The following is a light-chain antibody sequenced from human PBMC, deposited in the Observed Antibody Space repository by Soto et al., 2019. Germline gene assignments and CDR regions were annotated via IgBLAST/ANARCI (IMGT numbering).Light chain of an antibody. J-gene: IGLJ1*01. V-gene: IGLV2-8*01. CDR2: EVI. CDR1: KNDVGLYDS. Sequence: QSVLTQPPSASGSPGQSVTISCTGTKNDVGLYDSVSWYQHHPGKAPRLIIYEVIQRPTGVPDRFPGSKSGNTAALTGSGLQAADETNCFCKSYAGSNTYVFGSGTKVTVL. CDR3: KSYAGSNTYV.